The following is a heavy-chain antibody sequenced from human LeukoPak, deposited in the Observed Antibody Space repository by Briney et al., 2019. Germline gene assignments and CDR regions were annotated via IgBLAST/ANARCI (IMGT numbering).Heavy chain of an antibody. J-gene: IGHJ4*02. CDR3: ARGQWLVYFDY. CDR2: IYTSGST. V-gene: IGHV4-61*02. CDR1: GGSISSGSYY. D-gene: IGHD6-19*01. Sequence: PSETLSLTCTVSGGSISSGSYYWSWIRQPAGKGLEWIGRIYTSGSTNYNPSLKSRVTISVDTSKNQFSLKLSSATAADTAVYYCARGQWLVYFDYWGQGTLVTVSS.